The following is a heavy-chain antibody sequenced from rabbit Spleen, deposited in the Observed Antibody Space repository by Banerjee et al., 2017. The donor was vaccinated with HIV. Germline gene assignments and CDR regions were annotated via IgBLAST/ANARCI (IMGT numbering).Heavy chain of an antibody. CDR3: ARVSETSGWGEDL. CDR2: IYSTIYYT. D-gene: IGHD4-1*01. V-gene: IGHV1S45*01. J-gene: IGHJ4*01. Sequence: QEQLVESGGGLVKPGASLTLICKPSGFSFSSSYDMCWVRQAPGKGLEWIGYIYSTIYYTYYATWAKGRFTISKTSSTTVTLQMTSLTVADTATYFCARVSETSGWGEDLWGPGTLVTVS. CDR1: GFSFSSSYD.